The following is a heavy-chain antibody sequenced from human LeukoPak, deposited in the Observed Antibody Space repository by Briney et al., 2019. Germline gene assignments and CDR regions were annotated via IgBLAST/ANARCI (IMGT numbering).Heavy chain of an antibody. Sequence: GESLKISCKASGYTFTTSCISWVRHMPGKGLQWMGIIYPGDSDTIYSPSFQGQVTISADKSISTAYLQWSSLKASDTAMYYCARGYYYSDYWGQGTLVSVSS. J-gene: IGHJ4*02. CDR1: GYTFTTSC. D-gene: IGHD6-13*01. CDR3: ARGYYYSDY. CDR2: IYPGDSDT. V-gene: IGHV5-51*01.